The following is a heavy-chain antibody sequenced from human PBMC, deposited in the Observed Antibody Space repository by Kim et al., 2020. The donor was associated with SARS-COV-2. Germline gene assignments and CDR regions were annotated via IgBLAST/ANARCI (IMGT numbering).Heavy chain of an antibody. CDR1: GGSISGYY. CDR2: IYYSGNT. Sequence: GGSISGYYWSWIRQPPKKGLEWIGYIYYSGNTKYNPSLKSRVTMSVDTSKNQFSLKLNSVTAADTAVYYCARDNYYGSGSNWFDPWGQGSLAT. D-gene: IGHD3-10*01. CDR3: ARDNYYGSGSNWFDP. V-gene: IGHV4-59*13. J-gene: IGHJ5*02.